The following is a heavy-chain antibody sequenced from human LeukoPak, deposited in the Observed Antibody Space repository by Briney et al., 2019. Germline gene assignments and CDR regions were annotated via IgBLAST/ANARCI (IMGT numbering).Heavy chain of an antibody. CDR1: GFTFSSYG. J-gene: IGHJ6*03. D-gene: IGHD3-10*01. CDR3: AKGIYGSGSYYSDYYYNMDV. Sequence: GGSLRLSCAASGFTFSSYGMHWVRQAPGKGLEWVAFMRYDGGNRNYADSVKGRFTISRDNSKNTVYLQMNSLRAEDTAVYYCAKGIYGSGSYYSDYYYNMDVWGKGITVTISS. V-gene: IGHV3-30*02. CDR2: MRYDGGNR.